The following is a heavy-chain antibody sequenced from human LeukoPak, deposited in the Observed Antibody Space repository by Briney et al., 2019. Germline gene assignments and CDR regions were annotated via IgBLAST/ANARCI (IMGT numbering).Heavy chain of an antibody. J-gene: IGHJ3*02. CDR3: ARPRVYSSSWRRLDAFDI. CDR2: MNPNSGNT. V-gene: IGHV1-8*02. D-gene: IGHD6-13*01. Sequence: GASVKVSCKASGYTFTGYYMHWVRQATGQGLEWMGWMNPNSGNTGYAQQYQGRVTMTRNTSINTAHMELSSMDSDDPAWYFGARPRVYSSSWRRLDAFDIWGEGTMVTVSS. CDR1: GYTFTGYY.